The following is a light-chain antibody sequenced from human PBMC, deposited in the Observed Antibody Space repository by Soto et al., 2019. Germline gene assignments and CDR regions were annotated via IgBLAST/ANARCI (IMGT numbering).Light chain of an antibody. CDR2: AAS. J-gene: IGKJ4*01. CDR1: QGIGIY. CDR3: QKYNSAPLT. Sequence: DIQMTQSPSSLSASLGDRVTITCRASQGIGIYLAWFQQRPGKVPKLLIYAASTLQSGVPSRFSGSGSGTEFTLTISSLQPEEVATYYCQKYNSAPLTFGGGTRVEIK. V-gene: IGKV1-27*01.